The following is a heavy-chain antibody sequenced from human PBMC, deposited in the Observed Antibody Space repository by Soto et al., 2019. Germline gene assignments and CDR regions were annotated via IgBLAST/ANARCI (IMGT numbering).Heavy chain of an antibody. V-gene: IGHV3-30-3*01. J-gene: IGHJ6*02. D-gene: IGHD3-3*01. CDR1: GFTFSSYA. CDR2: ISYDGSNK. CDR3: ARDLRFLEWLETDYYYYGMDV. Sequence: GGSLRLSCAASGFTFSSYAMHWVRQAPGKGLEWVAVISYDGSNKYYADSVKGRFTISRDNSKNTLYLQMNSLRAEDTAVYYCARDLRFLEWLETDYYYYGMDVWGQGTTVTVSS.